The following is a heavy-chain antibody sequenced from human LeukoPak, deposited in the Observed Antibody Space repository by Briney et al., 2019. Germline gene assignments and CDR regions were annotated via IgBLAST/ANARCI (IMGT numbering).Heavy chain of an antibody. J-gene: IGHJ4*02. CDR1: GFTFSSYA. Sequence: GTSLRLSCAASGFTFSSYATHWVRQAPGKGLEWVAVISHDGSNKYYADSVKGRFTISRDNSKNTVYLQMNSLRPEDTAVYYCAREVIAARMVDYWGQGTLVTVSS. CDR3: AREVIAARMVDY. D-gene: IGHD6-6*01. V-gene: IGHV3-30*01. CDR2: ISHDGSNK.